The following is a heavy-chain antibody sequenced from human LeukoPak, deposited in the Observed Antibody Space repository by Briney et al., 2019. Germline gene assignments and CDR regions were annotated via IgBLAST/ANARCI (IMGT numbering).Heavy chain of an antibody. D-gene: IGHD3-10*01. J-gene: IGHJ4*02. CDR3: ARSNRDLVRGAMRYYFDY. CDR2: IYHSGST. V-gene: IGHV4-38-2*02. Sequence: SETLSLTCTVSGYSISSGYYWGWIRQPPGKGLEWIGSIYHSGSTYYNPSLKSRVTISVDTSKNQFSLKLSSVTAADTAVYYCARSNRDLVRGAMRYYFDYWGQGTLVTVSS. CDR1: GYSISSGYY.